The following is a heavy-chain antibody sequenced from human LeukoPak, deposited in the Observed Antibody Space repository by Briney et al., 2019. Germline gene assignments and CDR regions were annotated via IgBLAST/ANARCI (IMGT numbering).Heavy chain of an antibody. Sequence: SETLSLACTVSGGYISSHYWSWIRQPAGKGLEWIGRIYTSGSTNYNPSLKSRVTMSPDTSKNQFSLKLSSVTAADTAVYYCARDVPASIATYYFDYWGQGTLVTVSS. D-gene: IGHD6-6*01. CDR3: ARDVPASIATYYFDY. V-gene: IGHV4-4*07. CDR2: IYTSGST. J-gene: IGHJ4*02. CDR1: GGYISSHY.